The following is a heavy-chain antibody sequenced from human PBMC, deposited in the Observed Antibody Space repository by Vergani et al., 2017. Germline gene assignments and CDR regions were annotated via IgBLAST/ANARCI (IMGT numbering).Heavy chain of an antibody. J-gene: IGHJ3*02. V-gene: IGHV4-38-2*02. CDR3: ARETRNRGEAVAGTRDAFDI. CDR1: GYSISRGYY. Sequence: QVQLQESGPGLVKPSETLSLTCSVPGYSISRGYYWGWIRQPPGKGLEWIATVFHSGSAYYNPSLRRRVTISVETSKNHFSLRLTTLTAADTAVYYCARETRNRGEAVAGTRDAFDIWGQGTMVTVSS. D-gene: IGHD6-19*01. CDR2: VFHSGSA.